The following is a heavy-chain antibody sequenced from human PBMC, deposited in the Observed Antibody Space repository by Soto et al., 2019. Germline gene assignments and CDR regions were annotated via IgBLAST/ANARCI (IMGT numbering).Heavy chain of an antibody. Sequence: QVQLQQSGPGLVKPSQTLSLTCAISGDSVSINSAAWNWIRQSPSRGLEWLGMTYYRSKWYNDYAVSLKSPITLNPDTSQYQFSLQLNSVTPEDPAVYYCARGGAIAAATVAFDYCGQGTLVTVYS. J-gene: IGHJ4*02. V-gene: IGHV6-1*01. D-gene: IGHD6-13*01. CDR2: TYYRSKWYN. CDR1: GDSVSINSAA. CDR3: ARGGAIAAATVAFDY.